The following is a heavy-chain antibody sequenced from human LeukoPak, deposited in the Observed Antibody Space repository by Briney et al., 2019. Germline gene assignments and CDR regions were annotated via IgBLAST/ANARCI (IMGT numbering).Heavy chain of an antibody. V-gene: IGHV3-23*01. Sequence: GGSLRLSCAASGFTFSSYAMSWVRQAPGKGLEWVSAISGSGGSTYYADSVKGRFTISRDNSKNTLYLQMNSLRAEDTAVYYCAKDSHRTYDFWSGWYYWGQGTLVTVSS. CDR2: ISGSGGST. CDR3: AKDSHRTYDFWSGWYY. J-gene: IGHJ4*02. CDR1: GFTFSSYA. D-gene: IGHD3-3*01.